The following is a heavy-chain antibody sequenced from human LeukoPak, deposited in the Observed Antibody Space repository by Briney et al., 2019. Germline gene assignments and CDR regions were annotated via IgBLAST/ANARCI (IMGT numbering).Heavy chain of an antibody. Sequence: TGGSLRLSCAASGFTFSSSEMNWVRQAPGKGLEWVSYISSGGSTIYYADSVKGRFTISRDNAKNSLYLQMNSQRAEDTAVYYCARLTVTRYFDYWGQGTLVTVSS. V-gene: IGHV3-48*03. CDR2: ISSGGSTI. CDR1: GFTFSSSE. CDR3: ARLTVTRYFDY. J-gene: IGHJ4*02. D-gene: IGHD4-17*01.